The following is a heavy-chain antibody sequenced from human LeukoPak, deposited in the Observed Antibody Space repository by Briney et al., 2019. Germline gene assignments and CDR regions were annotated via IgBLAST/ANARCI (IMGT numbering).Heavy chain of an antibody. Sequence: GGSLRLSCAASGFTFSSYWMHWVRQAPGKGLVWVSRINSDGSSTSYADSVKGRFTISRGNAKNTVYLQMNSLRAEDTAVYYCARDLAAAGRGWFDPWGQGTLVTVSS. CDR2: INSDGSST. CDR3: ARDLAAAGRGWFDP. J-gene: IGHJ5*02. V-gene: IGHV3-74*01. D-gene: IGHD6-13*01. CDR1: GFTFSSYW.